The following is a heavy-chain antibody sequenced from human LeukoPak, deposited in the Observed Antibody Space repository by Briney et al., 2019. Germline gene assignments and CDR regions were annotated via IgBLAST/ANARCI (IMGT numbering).Heavy chain of an antibody. Sequence: GGSLRLSCAASGFTFSSYAMSWVRQAPGKGLEWVSAISGSGGSTYYADSVKGRFTISRDNSKNTLYLQMNSLRAEDTAVYYCARVQVATRNFGYWGQGTLVTVSS. J-gene: IGHJ4*02. CDR2: ISGSGGST. CDR1: GFTFSSYA. CDR3: ARVQVATRNFGY. V-gene: IGHV3-23*01. D-gene: IGHD5-12*01.